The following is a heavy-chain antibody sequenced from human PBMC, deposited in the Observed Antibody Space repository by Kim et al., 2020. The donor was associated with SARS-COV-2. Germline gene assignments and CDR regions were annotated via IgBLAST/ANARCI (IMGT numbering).Heavy chain of an antibody. J-gene: IGHJ3*02. D-gene: IGHD3-22*01. V-gene: IGHV3-15*01. CDR3: TTAAITMIVVVLDDAFDI. Sequence: KGRFTISRDDSKNTLYLQMNSLKTEDTAVYYCTTAAITMIVVVLDDAFDIWGQGTMVTVSS.